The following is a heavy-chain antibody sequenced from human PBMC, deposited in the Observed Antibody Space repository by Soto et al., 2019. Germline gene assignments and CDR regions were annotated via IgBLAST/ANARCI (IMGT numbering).Heavy chain of an antibody. CDR2: IIGNGDTA. J-gene: IGHJ4*02. V-gene: IGHV3-23*01. D-gene: IGHD4-17*01. CDR1: GFSFTNYG. Sequence: EVQLLEAGGGLVQPGGSLRLSCAASGFSFTNYGMSWVRQAPGKGLEWLSAIIGNGDTAYYADSVRGRFTISRDNSKNTLYLQLDDLGAEVTAIYYCAKDYDYGDSLPFDYWGQGTLVTVSS. CDR3: AKDYDYGDSLPFDY.